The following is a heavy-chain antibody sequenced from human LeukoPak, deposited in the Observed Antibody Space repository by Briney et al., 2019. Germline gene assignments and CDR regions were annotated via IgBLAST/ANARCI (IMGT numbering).Heavy chain of an antibody. J-gene: IGHJ4*02. Sequence: GGSLRLFCAASGFTFSSYWMHWVRQAPGKGLVWVSRINSDGSSTSYADSVKGRLTISRDNAKNTLYLQMNSLRAEDTAVYYCARGYYYDSSGPQLGGYWGQGTLVTVSS. CDR3: ARGYYYDSSGPQLGGY. CDR2: INSDGSST. V-gene: IGHV3-74*01. D-gene: IGHD3-22*01. CDR1: GFTFSSYW.